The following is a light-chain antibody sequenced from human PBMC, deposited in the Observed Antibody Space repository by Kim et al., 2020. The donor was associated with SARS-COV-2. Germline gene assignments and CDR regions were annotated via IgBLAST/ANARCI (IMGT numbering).Light chain of an antibody. Sequence: ASVGDRVTITCRASHSISSWLAWYQQKPGKAPKLLIYKASSLESGVPSRFSGSGSGTEFTLTIISLQPDDFATYYCQQYNNYPWTFGQGTKVDIK. CDR3: QQYNNYPWT. CDR2: KAS. J-gene: IGKJ1*01. CDR1: HSISSW. V-gene: IGKV1-5*03.